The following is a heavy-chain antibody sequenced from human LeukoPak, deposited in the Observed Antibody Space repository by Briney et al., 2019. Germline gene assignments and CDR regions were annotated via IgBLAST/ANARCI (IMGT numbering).Heavy chain of an antibody. Sequence: SETLSLTCTVSGYSISSTYCWGWIRQPPGKGLEWIGYIYYSGSTNYNPSLKSRVTISVDTSKNQFSLKLSSVTAADTAVYYCASSRVDPLNYYYYYYMDVWGKGTTVTVSS. CDR2: IYYSGST. J-gene: IGHJ6*03. CDR1: GYSISSTYC. CDR3: ASSRVDPLNYYYYYYMDV. V-gene: IGHV4-61*01.